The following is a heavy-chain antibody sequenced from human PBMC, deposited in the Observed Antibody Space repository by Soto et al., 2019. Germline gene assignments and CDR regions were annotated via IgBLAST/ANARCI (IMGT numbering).Heavy chain of an antibody. CDR2: IRGNGFTT. CDR3: AKGFSSGWSYPHFDP. Sequence: GGSLRLSCAASGFTFNNFAMSWVRQAPGKGLEWVSGIRGNGFTTYHAASVKGRFTISRDNSNHTLYLQMNSLRAEDTALYYCAKGFSSGWSYPHFDPWGQGTLVTVSS. V-gene: IGHV3-23*01. CDR1: GFTFNNFA. J-gene: IGHJ5*02. D-gene: IGHD6-19*01.